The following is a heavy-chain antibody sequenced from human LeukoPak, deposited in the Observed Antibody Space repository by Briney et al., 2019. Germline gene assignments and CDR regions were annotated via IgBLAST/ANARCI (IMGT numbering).Heavy chain of an antibody. D-gene: IGHD3-16*02. J-gene: IGHJ4*02. CDR1: GFTFDDYA. V-gene: IGHV3-9*01. Sequence: GGSLRLSCAASGFTFDDYAMHWVRQAPGKGLEWVSGISWNSGSIGYADSVKGRFTISRDNAKNSLYLQMNSLRAEDTALYYCAKDLEVGELSFIDYWGQGTLVTVSS. CDR3: AKDLEVGELSFIDY. CDR2: ISWNSGSI.